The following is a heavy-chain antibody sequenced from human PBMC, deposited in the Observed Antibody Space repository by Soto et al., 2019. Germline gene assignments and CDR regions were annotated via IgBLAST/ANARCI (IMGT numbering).Heavy chain of an antibody. J-gene: IGHJ4*02. V-gene: IGHV1-2*04. Sequence: RASVKVSCKASGYTFTGYYMHWVRQAPGQGLEWMGWINPNSGGTNYAQKFQGWVTMTRDTSISTAYMELSRLRSDDTAVYYCARGITRNIVVVPAATHFDYWGQGTLVTVSS. CDR2: INPNSGGT. CDR1: GYTFTGYY. D-gene: IGHD2-2*01. CDR3: ARGITRNIVVVPAATHFDY.